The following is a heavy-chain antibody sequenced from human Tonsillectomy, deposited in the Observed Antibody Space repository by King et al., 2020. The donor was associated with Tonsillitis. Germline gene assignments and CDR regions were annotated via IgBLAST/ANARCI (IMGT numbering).Heavy chain of an antibody. CDR3: AIFGSIAGRRDY. CDR2: IRFDGSNE. CDR1: GFTFSHHA. J-gene: IGHJ4*02. D-gene: IGHD6-6*01. V-gene: IGHV3-30*02. Sequence: VQLVESGGGVVQPGGSLRLSCAASGFTFSHHALHWVRQAPGKGLEWVTYIRFDGSNEYYVDSVKGRLTISRDNSRNTLYLQMNSLRTEDTAVYYCAIFGSIAGRRDYWGQGTLVSVSS.